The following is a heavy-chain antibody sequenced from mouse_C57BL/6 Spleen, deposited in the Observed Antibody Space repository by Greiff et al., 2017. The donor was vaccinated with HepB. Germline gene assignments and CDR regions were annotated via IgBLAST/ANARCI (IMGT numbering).Heavy chain of an antibody. J-gene: IGHJ3*01. CDR3: ARGSADYDYFWFAY. Sequence: EVQLQQSGPELVKPGASVKIPCKASGYTFTDYNMDWVKQSHGKSLEWIGDINPNNGGTIYNQKFKGKATLTVDKSSSTAYMELRSLTSEDTAVYYCARGSADYDYFWFAYWGQGTLVTVSA. CDR1: GYTFTDYN. CDR2: INPNNGGT. D-gene: IGHD2-4*01. V-gene: IGHV1-18*01.